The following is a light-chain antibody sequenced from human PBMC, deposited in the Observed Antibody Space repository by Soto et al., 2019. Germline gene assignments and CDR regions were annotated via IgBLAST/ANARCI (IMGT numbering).Light chain of an antibody. V-gene: IGKV3-11*01. CDR3: QQRSDWPWT. Sequence: EVVMTQSPATLSVSPGERATLSCRASQSVSSRLAWYQQKPGQAPRLLMYEASNRATGIPARFSGGGSGTDFTLTISSLEPEDFAVYYCQQRSDWPWTFGQGTKVDIK. CDR1: QSVSSR. J-gene: IGKJ1*01. CDR2: EAS.